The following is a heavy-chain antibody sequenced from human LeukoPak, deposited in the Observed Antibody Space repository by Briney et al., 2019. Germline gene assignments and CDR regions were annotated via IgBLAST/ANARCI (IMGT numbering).Heavy chain of an antibody. CDR3: ARGVRWGSSSWYGRYYYYYMDV. Sequence: GGSLRLSCAASGFTFSSYDMHWVRQATGKGLERVSAIGTAGDTYYPGSVKGRFTISRENAKNSLYLQMNSLRAGDTAVYYCARGVRWGSSSWYGRYYYYYMDVWGKGTTVTVSS. CDR1: GFTFSSYD. V-gene: IGHV3-13*01. CDR2: IGTAGDT. J-gene: IGHJ6*03. D-gene: IGHD6-13*01.